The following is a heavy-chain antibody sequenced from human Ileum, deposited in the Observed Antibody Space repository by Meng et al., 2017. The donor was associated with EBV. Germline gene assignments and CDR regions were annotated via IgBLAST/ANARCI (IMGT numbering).Heavy chain of an antibody. Sequence: HGQLRQSGQGLVQPSPILSPTCAISGDSVSTNSAAWNWSRQSPSRGLEWLGRTYYRSKWYNEYAVSVKSRRTINADTSKNQFSLQLNSVTPEDTAVYYCARGARLAPFDYWGQGTLVTVSS. D-gene: IGHD6-19*01. V-gene: IGHV6-1*01. J-gene: IGHJ4*02. CDR2: TYYRSKWYN. CDR3: ARGARLAPFDY. CDR1: GDSVSTNSAA.